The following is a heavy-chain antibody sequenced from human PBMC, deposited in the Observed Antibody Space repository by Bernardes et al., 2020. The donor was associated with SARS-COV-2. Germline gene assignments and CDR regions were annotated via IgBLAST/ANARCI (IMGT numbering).Heavy chain of an antibody. CDR1: GFTLSSHC. Sequence: GGSLRLSCAASGFTLSSHCMHWVRQAPGKGLVWVSRMNGDGSSTAYADSVQGRFTISRDNAKNMLYLQMNSLRAEDTAMYYCGRDMYKSGRRGQVDYWGQGTLVTVSS. V-gene: IGHV3-74*01. J-gene: IGHJ4*02. CDR2: MNGDGSST. CDR3: GRDMYKSGRRGQVDY. D-gene: IGHD1-20*01.